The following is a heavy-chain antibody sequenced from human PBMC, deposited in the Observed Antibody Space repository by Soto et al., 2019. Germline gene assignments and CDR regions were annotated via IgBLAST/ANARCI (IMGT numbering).Heavy chain of an antibody. Sequence: LRLSCAVSGFTFSGYGMSWVRQAPGKGLEWVSAISGGGDNTYHADSVKGRFTISRDNSRNALYLQMNGLRAEDTAVYYCASITARDYWGQGTLVTVSS. CDR3: ASITARDY. V-gene: IGHV3-23*01. CDR1: GFTFSGYG. J-gene: IGHJ4*02. CDR2: ISGGGDNT.